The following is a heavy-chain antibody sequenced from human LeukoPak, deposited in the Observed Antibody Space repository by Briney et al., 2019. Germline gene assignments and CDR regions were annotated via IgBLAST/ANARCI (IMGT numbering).Heavy chain of an antibody. CDR3: VRLRRNSDTSGFYYYYDF. Sequence: GGSLRLSCLASGYTFSSYSINWVRQAPGKGLEWVSSISVRSNYIYYADSVRGRFRISRDDARDYLYLQMNSLRAEDTAVYYCVRLRRNSDTSGFYYYYDFWGQGTLVTVSS. CDR1: GYTFSSYS. J-gene: IGHJ4*02. CDR2: ISVRSNYI. V-gene: IGHV3-21*01. D-gene: IGHD3-22*01.